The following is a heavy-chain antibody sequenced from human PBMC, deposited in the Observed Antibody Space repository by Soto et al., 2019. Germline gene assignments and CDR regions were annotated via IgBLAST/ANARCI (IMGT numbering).Heavy chain of an antibody. D-gene: IGHD2-2*01. J-gene: IGHJ6*03. V-gene: IGHV3-7*01. CDR1: GFTFSSYW. Sequence: GGSLRLSCAASGFTFSSYWMSWVRQAPGKGLEWVANIKQDGSEKYYVDSVKGRFTISRDNAKNSLYLQMNSLRAEDTAVYYCARVWRNRDQYYYYYYHMDVWGKGTTVTVSS. CDR2: IKQDGSEK. CDR3: ARVWRNRDQYYYYYYHMDV.